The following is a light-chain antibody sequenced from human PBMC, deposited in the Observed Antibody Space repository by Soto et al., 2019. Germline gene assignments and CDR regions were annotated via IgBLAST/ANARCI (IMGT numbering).Light chain of an antibody. V-gene: IGLV2-8*01. Sequence: QSALTHPPSASGSPGRSVTSSCTGTKTDIGVYDFVSWYQHHPGKAPRLIIYEVVQRPSGVPDRFSGSKSGNTASLTVSGLQAADEADYFCKSYAGSNTYVIGSGTKVTVL. CDR2: EVV. CDR3: KSYAGSNTYV. J-gene: IGLJ1*01. CDR1: KTDIGVYDF.